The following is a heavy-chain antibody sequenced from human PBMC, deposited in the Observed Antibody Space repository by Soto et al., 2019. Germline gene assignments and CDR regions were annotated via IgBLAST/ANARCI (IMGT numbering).Heavy chain of an antibody. J-gene: IGHJ4*02. V-gene: IGHV4-39*01. D-gene: IGHD3-3*01. Sequence: SETLSLTCTVSGGSISSSSYYWGWIRQPPGKGLEWIGSIYYSGSTYYNPSLKSRVTISVDTSKNQFSLKLSSVTAADTAVYYCARQSRYDFWSGYLHYFDYWGQGTLVTVSS. CDR2: IYYSGST. CDR1: GGSISSSSYY. CDR3: ARQSRYDFWSGYLHYFDY.